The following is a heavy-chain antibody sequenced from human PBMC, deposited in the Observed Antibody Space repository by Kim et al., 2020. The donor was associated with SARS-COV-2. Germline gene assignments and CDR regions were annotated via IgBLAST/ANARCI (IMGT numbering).Heavy chain of an antibody. D-gene: IGHD3-16*02. V-gene: IGHV4-4*07. CDR3: ASSLGH. J-gene: IGHJ4*02. CDR2: IYTSGRT. Sequence: SETLSLTCTVSGDSLRSDYWSWNRQPAGKGLEWIGRIYTSGRTNYNPSLQSRVTMSVDMSKNQFSLKLSSVTAADTAAYYCASSLGHWCQGTLATVSS. CDR1: GDSLRSDY.